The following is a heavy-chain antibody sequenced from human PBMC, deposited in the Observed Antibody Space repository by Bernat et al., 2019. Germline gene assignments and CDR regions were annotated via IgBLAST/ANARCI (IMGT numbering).Heavy chain of an antibody. CDR1: GFTFSSYA. Sequence: EVQLLESGGGLVQPGGSLRLSCVASGFTFSSYAMSWVRQAPGKGLEWVSAISGSGGTTYYADSVKGHFTISRDNSKNTLYLQMSSLRSEDTAVYYCARHLGMGYSSGLFAFDIWGQGTMVTVSS. CDR3: ARHLGMGYSSGLFAFDI. J-gene: IGHJ3*02. CDR2: ISGSGGTT. D-gene: IGHD6-19*01. V-gene: IGHV3-23*01.